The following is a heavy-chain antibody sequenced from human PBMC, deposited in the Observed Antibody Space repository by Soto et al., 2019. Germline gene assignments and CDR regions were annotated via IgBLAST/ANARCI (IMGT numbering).Heavy chain of an antibody. CDR1: GFTFGGYA. CDR3: TRVFVEDPRDYEPNAFDI. Sequence: PGGSLRLSCTASGFTFGGYAMSWFRQAPGKGLEWVGFIRSKAYGGTTEYAASVKGRFTISRDDSKSIAYLQMNSLKTEDTAVYYCTRVFVEDPRDYEPNAFDIWGQGTMLTVSS. CDR2: IRSKAYGGTT. D-gene: IGHD4-17*01. J-gene: IGHJ3*02. V-gene: IGHV3-49*03.